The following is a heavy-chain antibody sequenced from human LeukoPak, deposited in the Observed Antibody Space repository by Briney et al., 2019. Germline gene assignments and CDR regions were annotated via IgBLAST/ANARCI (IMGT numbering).Heavy chain of an antibody. V-gene: IGHV3-23*01. CDR2: MSGST. Sequence: GGSLRLSCAASSFTLSSYAMSWVRQAPGKGLEWVSTMSGSTYYADSVKGRFTISRDNSKNTLYLQMNSLRAEDTAEYYSAKGRWSGGSCRWAFDYWGQGMLVTVSS. CDR3: AKGRWSGGSCRWAFDY. CDR1: SFTLSSYA. D-gene: IGHD2-15*01. J-gene: IGHJ4*02.